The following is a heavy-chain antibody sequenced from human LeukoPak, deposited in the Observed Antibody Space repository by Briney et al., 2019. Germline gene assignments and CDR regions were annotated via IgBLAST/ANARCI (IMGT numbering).Heavy chain of an antibody. V-gene: IGHV4-39*07. CDR2: IYYSGST. Sequence: SETLSLTCTVSGGSISSSSYYWGWIRQPPGKGLEWIGSIYYSGSTYYNPSLKSRVTISVDTSKNQFSLKLSSVTAADTAVYYCARLGFSLLWFGELSDDAFDIWGQGTMVTVSS. CDR1: GGSISSSSYY. D-gene: IGHD3-10*01. CDR3: ARLGFSLLWFGELSDDAFDI. J-gene: IGHJ3*02.